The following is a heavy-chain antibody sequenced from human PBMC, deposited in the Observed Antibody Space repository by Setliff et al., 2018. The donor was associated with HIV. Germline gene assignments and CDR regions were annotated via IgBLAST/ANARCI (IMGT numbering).Heavy chain of an antibody. CDR3: ARAPPGIQLLTTTNGPNYFDF. V-gene: IGHV4-38-2*01. CDR1: GFYISAGYY. CDR2: IDNSGQT. J-gene: IGHJ4*02. Sequence: PSETLSLTCAVSGFYISAGYYWGWIRQSPGRGLEWIGCIDNSGQTYYNPSLKSRVNISIDTSENQFSLSLSSVTAADTALYFCARAPPGIQLLTTTNGPNYFDFWGQGLLVTVSS. D-gene: IGHD1-26*01.